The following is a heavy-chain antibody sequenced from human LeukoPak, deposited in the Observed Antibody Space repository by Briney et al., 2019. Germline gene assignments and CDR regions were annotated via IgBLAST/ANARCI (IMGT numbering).Heavy chain of an antibody. CDR3: ARLVWGPYYYYYMDV. Sequence: NSGGSLRLSCAASGFTFSSYSMNWVRQAPGKGLEWVSSISSSSSYIYYADSVKGRFTISRDNAKNSLYLQMNSLRAEDTAVYYCARLVWGPYYYYYMDVWGKGTTVTVSS. CDR2: ISSSSSYI. D-gene: IGHD7-27*01. J-gene: IGHJ6*03. V-gene: IGHV3-21*01. CDR1: GFTFSSYS.